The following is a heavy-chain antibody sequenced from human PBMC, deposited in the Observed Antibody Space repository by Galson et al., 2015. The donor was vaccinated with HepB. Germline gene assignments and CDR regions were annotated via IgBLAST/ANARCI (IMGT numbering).Heavy chain of an antibody. CDR2: ITWNSGTK. Sequence: SLRLSCAASGLTFDDYAMHWVRQAPGKGLEWVSGITWNSGTKDYADSVKGRFTISRDNAKNSLYLEMNSLRGEDTALYYCVKDGDFPSWGKGTTVTVSS. J-gene: IGHJ6*04. CDR1: GLTFDDYA. CDR3: VKDGDFPS. V-gene: IGHV3-9*01. D-gene: IGHD3-3*01.